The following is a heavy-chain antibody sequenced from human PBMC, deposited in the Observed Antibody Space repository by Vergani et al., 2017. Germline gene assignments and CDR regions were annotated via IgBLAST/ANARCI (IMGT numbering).Heavy chain of an antibody. D-gene: IGHD3-22*01. CDR1: GGSISSGDYY. CDR3: ARAPSYYYDSSGMYYFDY. Sequence: QVQLQESGPGLVKPSQTLSLTCTVSGGSISSGDYYWSWIRQPPGKGLEWIGYIYYSGSTYHNPYLKSRVTISVDTSKNQVSLKLSSVTAADTAVYYCARAPSYYYDSSGMYYFDYWGQGTLVTVSS. CDR2: IYYSGST. J-gene: IGHJ4*02. V-gene: IGHV4-30-4*08.